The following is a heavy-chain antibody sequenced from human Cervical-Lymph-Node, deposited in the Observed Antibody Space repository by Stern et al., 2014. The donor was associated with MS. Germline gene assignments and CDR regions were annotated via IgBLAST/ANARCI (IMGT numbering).Heavy chain of an antibody. V-gene: IGHV3-13*01. CDR1: GFTFSSYD. D-gene: IGHD2-15*01. CDR2: IGTAGDT. J-gene: IGHJ4*02. CDR3: ARGTHCSGGSCYSSDYFDY. Sequence: EVQLAESGGGLVQPGGSLRLSCAASGFTFSSYDMHWVRQATGKGLEWVSAIGTAGDTYYPGSVKGRFTISRENAKNSLYLQMNSLRAGDTAVYYCARGTHCSGGSCYSSDYFDYWGQGTLVTVSS.